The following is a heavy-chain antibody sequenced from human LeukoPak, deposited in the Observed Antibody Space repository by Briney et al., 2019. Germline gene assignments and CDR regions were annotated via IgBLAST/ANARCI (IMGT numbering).Heavy chain of an antibody. D-gene: IGHD3-22*01. CDR3: AKPLPRYYDSSGYFDY. J-gene: IGHJ4*02. CDR1: GFTFSSYA. Sequence: PGGSLRLSCAASGFTFSSYAMSWVRQAPVKGLEWVSAISGSGGSTYYADSVKGRFTISRDNSKNTLYLQMNSLRAEDTAVYYCAKPLPRYYDSSGYFDYWGQGTLVTVSS. CDR2: ISGSGGST. V-gene: IGHV3-23*01.